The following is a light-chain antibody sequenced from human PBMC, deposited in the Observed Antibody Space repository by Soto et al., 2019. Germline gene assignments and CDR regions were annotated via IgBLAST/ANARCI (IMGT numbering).Light chain of an antibody. CDR3: QQYNNWPPAT. CDR1: QSVSSN. CDR2: GAS. J-gene: IGKJ5*01. Sequence: EIVLTQSTGTLSLSPEERATLSCRASQSVSSNLAWYQQKPGQAPRLLIYGASTRATGIPARFSGSGSGTEFTLTISSLQSEDFAVYYCQQYNNWPPATFGQGTRLENK. V-gene: IGKV3-15*01.